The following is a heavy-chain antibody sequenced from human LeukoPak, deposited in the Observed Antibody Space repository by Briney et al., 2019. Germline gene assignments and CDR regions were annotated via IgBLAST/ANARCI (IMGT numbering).Heavy chain of an antibody. V-gene: IGHV3-49*04. J-gene: IGHJ6*02. Sequence: PGGSLRLSCKASGFTFGDYAMSWVRQAPGKGLEWVGLIRSKAYGGTTEDAASVKGRFTISRDDSKSTAFLQMNSLKTEDTAVYYCTRDGYSLLTGTVPHYYGIDVWGQGTTVTVSS. CDR3: TRDGYSLLTGTVPHYYGIDV. CDR2: IRSKAYGGTT. D-gene: IGHD1-7*01. CDR1: GFTFGDYA.